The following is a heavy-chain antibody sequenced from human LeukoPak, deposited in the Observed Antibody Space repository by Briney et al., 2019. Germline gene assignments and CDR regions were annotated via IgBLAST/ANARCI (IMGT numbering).Heavy chain of an antibody. Sequence: SETLSLTCTVSGGSISSYYWSWIRQPPGKGLEWIGYIYYSGGTNYNPSLKSRVTISVETSKNQFSLKLSSVTAADTAVYYCARVTGYMIEDYFDYWGQGTLVTVSS. D-gene: IGHD3-22*01. CDR3: ARVTGYMIEDYFDY. CDR1: GGSISSYY. J-gene: IGHJ4*02. CDR2: IYYSGGT. V-gene: IGHV4-59*01.